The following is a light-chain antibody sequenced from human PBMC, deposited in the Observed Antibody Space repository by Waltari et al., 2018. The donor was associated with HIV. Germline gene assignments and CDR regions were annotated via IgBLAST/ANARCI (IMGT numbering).Light chain of an antibody. CDR3: QKYNSAPWT. Sequence: DIQMTQYPSSLSASVGDRVTITCRASPGISNYLAWYQQKPGKFPKLLLCAASTLQSGAPSRFSGSGSGTDFTLTISSLQPEDVATYYCQKYNSAPWTFGQGTKVEIK. V-gene: IGKV1-27*01. CDR2: AAS. CDR1: PGISNY. J-gene: IGKJ1*01.